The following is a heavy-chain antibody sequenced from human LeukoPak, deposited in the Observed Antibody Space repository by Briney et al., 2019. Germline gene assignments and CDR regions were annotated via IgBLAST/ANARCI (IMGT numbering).Heavy chain of an antibody. D-gene: IGHD6-19*01. CDR3: AKGGSGWGIIGY. CDR2: ISGSGGRT. V-gene: IGHV3-23*01. Sequence: GGSLRLSCAASGFTFRSHDMSWVRQAPGKGLEWVSGISGSGGRTYYVDSVKGRFTISIDNSQNTLYLQINSLRAEDTAVYYCAKGGSGWGIIGYWGQGTLVTVSS. CDR1: GFTFRSHD. J-gene: IGHJ4*02.